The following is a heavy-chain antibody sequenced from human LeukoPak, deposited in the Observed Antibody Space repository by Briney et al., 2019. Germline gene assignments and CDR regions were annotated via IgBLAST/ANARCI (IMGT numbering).Heavy chain of an antibody. D-gene: IGHD6-19*01. CDR1: GGSISSYY. CDR3: ARDRSSGGGAFDI. V-gene: IGHV4-59*01. Sequence: SETLSLTCTVSGGSISSYYWSWIRQPPGKGLEGIGYIYYSGSTNYNPSLTSRVTISVDTSKNQFSLKLSSVTAADTAVYYCARDRSSGGGAFDIWGQGTMVTVSS. J-gene: IGHJ3*02. CDR2: IYYSGST.